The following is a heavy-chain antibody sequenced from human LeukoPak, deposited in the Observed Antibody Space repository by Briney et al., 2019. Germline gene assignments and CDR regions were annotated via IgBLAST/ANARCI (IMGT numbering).Heavy chain of an antibody. V-gene: IGHV1-2*02. J-gene: IGHJ3*02. Sequence: ASVKVSCKASGYTFTGYYMNWVRQAPGQGLEWMGWINPNSGGTNYAQKFQGRVTMTRDTSISTAYMEVSSLRSDDTALYYCARDTIMETSGRHAFDIWGQGTMVTVSS. CDR3: ARDTIMETSGRHAFDI. CDR1: GYTFTGYY. D-gene: IGHD2-8*01. CDR2: INPNSGGT.